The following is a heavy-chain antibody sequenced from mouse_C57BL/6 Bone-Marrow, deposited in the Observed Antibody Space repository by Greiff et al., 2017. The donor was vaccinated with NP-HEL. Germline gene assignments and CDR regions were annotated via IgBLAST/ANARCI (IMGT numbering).Heavy chain of an antibody. D-gene: IGHD2-12*01. CDR1: GYTFTSYW. CDR3: AREYYSSWFAY. J-gene: IGHJ3*01. V-gene: IGHV1-64*01. Sequence: QVQLQQPGAELVKPGASVKLSCKASGYTFTSYWMHWVKQRPGQGLEWIGMIHPNSGSTNYNEKFKSKATLTVDKSSSTAYMQLSSLTSEDSAVYYCAREYYSSWFAYWGQGTLVTVSA. CDR2: IHPNSGST.